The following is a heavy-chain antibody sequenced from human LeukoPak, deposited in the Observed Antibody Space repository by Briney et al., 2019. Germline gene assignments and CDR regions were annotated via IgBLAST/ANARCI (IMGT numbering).Heavy chain of an antibody. D-gene: IGHD3-10*01. CDR1: GYTFTSYG. J-gene: IGHJ4*02. V-gene: IGHV1-18*04. Sequence: GASVKVSCKASGYTFTSYGISWVRQAPGQGLEWMGWISAYNGNTNYAQKLQGRVTMTTDTSTSTAYVELRSLRSDDTAVCYCARDHYYGSGSPFDYWGQGTLVTVSS. CDR2: ISAYNGNT. CDR3: ARDHYYGSGSPFDY.